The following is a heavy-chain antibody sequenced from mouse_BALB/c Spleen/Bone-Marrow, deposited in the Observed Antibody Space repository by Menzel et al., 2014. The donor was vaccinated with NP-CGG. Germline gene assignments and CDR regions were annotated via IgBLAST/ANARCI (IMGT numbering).Heavy chain of an antibody. V-gene: IGHV1-63*01. Sequence: QVQLQQSGAELVRPGTSVKISCKASGYAFTNYRLGWVKQRPGHGLEWIGDIYPGSGNTYYNEKFKGKATLTADKSSSTAYMQLSSLTSEDSAVYFCARRMITFAYWGQGTLVTVSA. CDR1: GYAFTNYR. CDR2: IYPGSGNT. J-gene: IGHJ3*01. CDR3: ARRMITFAY. D-gene: IGHD2-4*01.